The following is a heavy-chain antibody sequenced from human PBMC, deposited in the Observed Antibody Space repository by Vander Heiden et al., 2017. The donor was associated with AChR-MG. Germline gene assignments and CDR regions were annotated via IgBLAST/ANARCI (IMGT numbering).Heavy chain of an antibody. CDR1: GFPFSSYG. V-gene: IGHV3-33*01. CDR3: ASDGGRALVGAASYFDY. D-gene: IGHD1-26*01. J-gene: IGHJ4*02. Sequence: QVQLVESGGGVVQPGRSLRPSCAASGFPFSSYGLHWVRQAPGKGLEWVAVIWYDGTNKYYADSVKGRFTISRDNSKNTLYLQLNSLRAEDTAVYYCASDGGRALVGAASYFDYWGQGTLVTVSS. CDR2: IWYDGTNK.